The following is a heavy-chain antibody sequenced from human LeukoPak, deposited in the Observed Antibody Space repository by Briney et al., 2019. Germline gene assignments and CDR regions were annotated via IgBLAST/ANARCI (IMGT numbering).Heavy chain of an antibody. CDR3: ARQSSSWYGDSFDY. CDR2: ISSSSSYI. CDR1: GFTFSSYS. J-gene: IGHJ4*02. D-gene: IGHD6-13*01. Sequence: GGSLRLSCAASGFTFSSYSMNWVRQAPGKGLEWVSSISSSSSYIYYADSVKGRFTISRDNAKNSLYLQMNSLRAEDTAVYYCARQSSSWYGDSFDYWGQETLVTVSS. V-gene: IGHV3-21*01.